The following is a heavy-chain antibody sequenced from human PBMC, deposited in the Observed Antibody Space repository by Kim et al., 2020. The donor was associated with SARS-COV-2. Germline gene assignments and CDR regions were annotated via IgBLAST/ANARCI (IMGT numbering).Heavy chain of an antibody. CDR2: MNPNSGNT. D-gene: IGHD3-16*02. Sequence: ASVKVSCKASGYTFTSYDINWVRQVTGQGLEWMGWMNPNSGNTGYAQKFQGRVTMTRNTSISTAYMELSSLRSEDTAVYYCARGNYDYVWGSYRYFDYWGQGTLVTVSS. J-gene: IGHJ4*02. V-gene: IGHV1-8*01. CDR1: GYTFTSYD. CDR3: ARGNYDYVWGSYRYFDY.